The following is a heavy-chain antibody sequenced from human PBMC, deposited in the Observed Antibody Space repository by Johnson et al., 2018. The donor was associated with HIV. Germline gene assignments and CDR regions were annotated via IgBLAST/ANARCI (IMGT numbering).Heavy chain of an antibody. D-gene: IGHD1-14*01. Sequence: QVLLVESGGGLVQPGGSLRLSCAASGFSFDDYGMSWVRQAPGKGLEWVSYISSSGNTIYYADSVKGRFTISRDNSKNSLYLQMNSLRAEDTAVYYCATRDPTHRPGVFDIWGQGTMVTVSS. CDR1: GFSFDDYG. CDR2: ISSSGNTI. J-gene: IGHJ3*02. CDR3: ATRDPTHRPGVFDI. V-gene: IGHV3-11*04.